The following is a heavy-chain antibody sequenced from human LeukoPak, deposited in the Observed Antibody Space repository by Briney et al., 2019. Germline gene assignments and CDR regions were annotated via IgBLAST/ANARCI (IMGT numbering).Heavy chain of an antibody. V-gene: IGHV3-74*01. CDR1: GFTFSSYW. J-gene: IGHJ5*02. Sequence: PGGSLRLSCAASGFTFSSYWMHWVRQAPGKGLVWVAHINNDGSRTNYADSVKGRFTVSRDNSKNTLYLQMNSLRAEDTAVYYCAAGLGESSGYYYVFGLSWGQGTLVTVSS. CDR3: AAGLGESSGYYYVFGLS. CDR2: INNDGSRT. D-gene: IGHD3-22*01.